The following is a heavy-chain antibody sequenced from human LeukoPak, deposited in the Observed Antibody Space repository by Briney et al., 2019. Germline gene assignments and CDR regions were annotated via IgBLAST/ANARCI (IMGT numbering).Heavy chain of an antibody. V-gene: IGHV3-23*01. CDR3: AKGVYCSSTSCPYYYYGMDV. J-gene: IGHJ6*02. CDR1: GFTFSSYA. D-gene: IGHD2-2*01. Sequence: GGSLRLSCAASGFTFSSYAMSWVRQAPGKGLEWVSAISGSGGSTYYADSVKGRFTISRDNSKNTLYLQMNSLGAEDTAVYYCAKGVYCSSTSCPYYYYGMDVWGQGTTVTVSS. CDR2: ISGSGGST.